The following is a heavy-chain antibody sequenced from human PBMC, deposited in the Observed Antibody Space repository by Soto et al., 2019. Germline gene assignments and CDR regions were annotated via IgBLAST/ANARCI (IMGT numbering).Heavy chain of an antibody. CDR2: ISTYNGNT. V-gene: IGHV1-18*04. CDR3: AREEISAYCSGGSCYLGWFDP. CDR1: GYTFPSHV. Sequence: ASVKVSCKASGYTFPSHVINWVRQAPGQGLEWMGWISTYNGNTHYAQNLQGRVSMTTDTSTTTAYMELRSLRSDDTAVYYCAREEISAYCSGGSCYLGWFDPWGQGTLVTVSS. D-gene: IGHD2-15*01. J-gene: IGHJ5*02.